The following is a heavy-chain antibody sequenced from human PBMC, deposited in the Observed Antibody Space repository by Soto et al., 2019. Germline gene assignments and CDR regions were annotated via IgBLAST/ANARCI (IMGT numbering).Heavy chain of an antibody. CDR2: ISGSGGST. CDR1: GFIFSSYA. Sequence: PGGSLRLSCAASGFIFSSYAMSWVRQAPGKGLEWVSAISGSGGSTYYADSVKGRFTISRDNSKNTLYLQMNSLRAEDTAVYYCAKEPRGPIAAAGEYNWFDPWGQGTLVTVSS. D-gene: IGHD6-13*01. J-gene: IGHJ5*02. V-gene: IGHV3-23*01. CDR3: AKEPRGPIAAAGEYNWFDP.